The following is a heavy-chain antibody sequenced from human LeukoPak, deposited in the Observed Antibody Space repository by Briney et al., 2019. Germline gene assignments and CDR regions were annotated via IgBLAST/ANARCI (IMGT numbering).Heavy chain of an antibody. J-gene: IGHJ6*01. CDR1: GFTFSNYS. Sequence: NPGGSLRLSCAASGFTFSNYSMNWVPQAPGKGLEWVSSISSSNRYIYYADAVKGRFSISRDNAKNSLYLQMNRLRAEDTAVYYCAVLYKDNFMDVWGEGTTVTVSS. CDR2: ISSSNRYI. D-gene: IGHD1-1*01. CDR3: AVLYKDNFMDV. V-gene: IGHV3-21*01.